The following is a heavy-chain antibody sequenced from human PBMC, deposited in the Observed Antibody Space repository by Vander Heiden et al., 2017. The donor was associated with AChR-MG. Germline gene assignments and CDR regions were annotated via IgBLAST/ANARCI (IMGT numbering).Heavy chain of an antibody. CDR2: IHPTGTTT. D-gene: IGHD3-9*01. J-gene: IGHJ4*02. Sequence: EVQLLQSGGGLVQPGGSLGLPCEGSGFTFATYAMSWVRQAPGKGLEWVSSIHPTGTTTFYPDSVKGRFTISRDNSRNTLFLQMDSLRAEDTALYYCAKDWPRDWQNEWGQGTLVTVSS. V-gene: IGHV3-23*01. CDR1: GFTFATYA. CDR3: AKDWPRDWQNE.